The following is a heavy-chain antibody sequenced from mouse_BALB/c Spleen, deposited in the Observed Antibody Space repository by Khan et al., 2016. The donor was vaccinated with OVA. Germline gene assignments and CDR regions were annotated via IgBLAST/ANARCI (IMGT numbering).Heavy chain of an antibody. Sequence: EVKLEESGGGLVQPGGSMKLSCVASGFTFSSYWMSWVRQSPEKGLEWVAEIRLKTDNYATHYAESVKGKFAISRDDSKSCLYLQMNNLKNEDTGIDYCTDRRGALEFWGQGTSVTVSS. CDR3: TDRRGALEF. CDR1: GFTFSSYW. V-gene: IGHV6-6*02. J-gene: IGHJ4*01. CDR2: IRLKTDNYAT.